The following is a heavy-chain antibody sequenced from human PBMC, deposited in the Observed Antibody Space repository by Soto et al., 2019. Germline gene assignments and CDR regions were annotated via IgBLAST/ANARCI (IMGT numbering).Heavy chain of an antibody. Sequence: QVQLVQSGAEVKKPGSSVKVSCKASGGTFSSYAISWVRQAPGQGLEWMGGIIPICGTANYAQKFQGRVTITADESTSTAYMELSSLRSEDTAVYYCARGVVSDYSNYYYYGMDVWGQGTTVTVSS. D-gene: IGHD4-4*01. CDR1: GGTFSSYA. J-gene: IGHJ6*02. V-gene: IGHV1-69*01. CDR3: ARGVVSDYSNYYYYGMDV. CDR2: IIPICGTA.